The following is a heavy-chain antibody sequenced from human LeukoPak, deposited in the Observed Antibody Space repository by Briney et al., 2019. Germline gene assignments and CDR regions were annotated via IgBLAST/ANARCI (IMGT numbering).Heavy chain of an antibody. CDR1: GFTFSSYG. CDR3: ARLNEPAASIPYYYYYGMDV. J-gene: IGHJ6*02. CDR2: IWYDGSNK. Sequence: GGSLRLSCAASGFTFSSYGMHWVRQAPGKGLEWVAVIWYDGSNKYYADSVKGRFTISRDNSKNTLYLQMNSLRAEDTAVYYCARLNEPAASIPYYYYYGMDVWGQGTTVTVSS. D-gene: IGHD2-2*01. V-gene: IGHV3-33*01.